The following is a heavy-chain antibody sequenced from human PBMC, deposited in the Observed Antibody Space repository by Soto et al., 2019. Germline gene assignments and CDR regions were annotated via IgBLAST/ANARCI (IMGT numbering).Heavy chain of an antibody. CDR1: GGSVSSGSYY. V-gene: IGHV4-61*01. CDR2: IYYSGST. CDR3: AREVLSTPSYLNRYYYYYGMDV. Sequence: SETLSLTCTVSGGSVSSGSYYWSWIRQPPGKGLEWIGYIYYSGSTNYNPSLKSRVTISVDTSKNQFSLKLSSVTAADTAVYYCAREVLSTPSYLNRYYYYYGMDVWGQGTTVTVSS. D-gene: IGHD2-2*01. J-gene: IGHJ6*02.